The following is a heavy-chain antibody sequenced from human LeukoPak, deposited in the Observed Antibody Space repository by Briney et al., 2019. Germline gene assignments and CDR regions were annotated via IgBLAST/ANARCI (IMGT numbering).Heavy chain of an antibody. Sequence: GASVKVSCKASGYTFTSYGISWVRQSPGQGLEWMGWISAYNGNTNYAQKLQGRVTMTTDTSTSTAYMELRSLRSDDTAVYYCARDVANYYDSSGVYYFDYWGQGTLVTVSS. D-gene: IGHD3-22*01. CDR2: ISAYNGNT. V-gene: IGHV1-18*01. CDR3: ARDVANYYDSSGVYYFDY. J-gene: IGHJ4*02. CDR1: GYTFTSYG.